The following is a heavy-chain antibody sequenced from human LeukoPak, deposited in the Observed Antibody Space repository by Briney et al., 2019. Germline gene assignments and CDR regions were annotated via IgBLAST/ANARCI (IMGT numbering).Heavy chain of an antibody. J-gene: IGHJ4*02. CDR1: GFTFSSSA. Sequence: GGSLRLSCAASGFTFSSSAMSWVRQAPGKGLEWVSAISNNGGYTYYADSVQGRFTISRDNSKSTLCLQMISLRAEDTAVYYCAKQLGYCSDGSCYFPYWGQGTLVTVSS. CDR2: ISNNGGYT. D-gene: IGHD2-15*01. CDR3: AKQLGYCSDGSCYFPY. V-gene: IGHV3-23*01.